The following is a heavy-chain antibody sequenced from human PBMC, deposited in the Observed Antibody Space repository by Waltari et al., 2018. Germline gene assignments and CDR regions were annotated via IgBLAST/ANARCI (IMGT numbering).Heavy chain of an antibody. CDR1: GGSFSGYS. J-gene: IGHJ3*02. V-gene: IGHV4-34*01. D-gene: IGHD1-20*01. CDR3: AIPGISLDAFDI. Sequence: QVRLQQWGAGLLKPSETLSLPCAVYGGSFSGYSWGWFRQPPGKGLEWIGEINHSGSTNYNPSLKSRVTISVDTSKNQFSLKLSSVTAADTAVYYCAIPGISLDAFDIWGQGTMVTVSS. CDR2: INHSGST.